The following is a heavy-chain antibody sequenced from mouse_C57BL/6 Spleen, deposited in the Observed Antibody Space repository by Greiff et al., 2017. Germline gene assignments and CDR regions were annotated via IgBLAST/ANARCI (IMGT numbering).Heavy chain of an antibody. CDR2: IYPRSGNT. Sequence: VQRVESGAELARPGASVKLSCKASGYTFTSYGISWVKQRTGQGLEWIGEIYPRSGNTYYNEKFKGKATLTADKSSSTAYMELRSLTSEDSAVYFCARRTTVVATPYFDYWGQGTTLTVSS. CDR1: GYTFTSYG. D-gene: IGHD1-1*01. CDR3: ARRTTVVATPYFDY. J-gene: IGHJ2*01. V-gene: IGHV1-81*01.